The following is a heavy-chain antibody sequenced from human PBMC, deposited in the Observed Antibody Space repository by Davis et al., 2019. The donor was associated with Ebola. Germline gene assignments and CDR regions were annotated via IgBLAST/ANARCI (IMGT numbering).Heavy chain of an antibody. Sequence: ASVTVSCKASAYTFTSYGISWVRQPPGQGLQWMGWISAYNGNTNYAQKPQGRVTMTTDTSTSTAYMELRSLRSDDTAVYYCARARGKAAAPGTGWFDPWGQGTLVTVSS. CDR1: AYTFTSYG. V-gene: IGHV1-18*01. CDR3: ARARGKAAAPGTGWFDP. J-gene: IGHJ5*02. D-gene: IGHD6-13*01. CDR2: ISAYNGNT.